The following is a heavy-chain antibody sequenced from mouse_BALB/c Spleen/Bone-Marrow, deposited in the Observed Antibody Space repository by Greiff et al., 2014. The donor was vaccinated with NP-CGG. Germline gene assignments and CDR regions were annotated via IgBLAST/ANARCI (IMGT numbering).Heavy chain of an antibody. J-gene: IGHJ1*01. Sequence: VMLVESGPGLVAPSQSLSITCTVSGFSLTDYGVSWIRQPPGKGLEWLGVIWGGGSTYYNSALKSRLIISKDNSKSQVFLKMNSLQTVDTAMYYCAKLGRSYYYFDVWGAGTTVTVSS. V-gene: IGHV2-6-5*01. CDR3: AKLGRSYYYFDV. CDR1: GFSLTDYG. CDR2: IWGGGST. D-gene: IGHD1-1*01.